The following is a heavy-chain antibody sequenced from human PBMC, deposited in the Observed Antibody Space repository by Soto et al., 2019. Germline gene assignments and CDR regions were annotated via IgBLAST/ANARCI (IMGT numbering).Heavy chain of an antibody. D-gene: IGHD3-10*01. Sequence: PSETLSLTCAVYGGSFSGYYWSWIRQPPGKGLEWIGEINHSGSTNYNPSLKSRVTISVDTSKNQFSLKLSSVTAADTAVYYCATEWGGLPYYFDYWGQGTLVTVSS. J-gene: IGHJ4*02. CDR1: GGSFSGYY. V-gene: IGHV4-34*01. CDR3: ATEWGGLPYYFDY. CDR2: INHSGST.